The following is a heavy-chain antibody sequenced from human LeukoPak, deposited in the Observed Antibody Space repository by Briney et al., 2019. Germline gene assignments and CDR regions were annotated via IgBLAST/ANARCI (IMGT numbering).Heavy chain of an antibody. D-gene: IGHD4-17*01. V-gene: IGHV4-38-2*01. J-gene: IGHJ4*02. Sequence: SETLSLTCAVSGYSIRGDDYWGWIRQSPGKGLEWIGSIYHSGSTQYNPSLKSRDTIAVDTPKNQFSLMLNSVTAADTAVYYCARNRSVTTTPGFDHWGQGTLVTVSS. CDR2: IYHSGST. CDR3: ARNRSVTTTPGFDH. CDR1: GYSIRGDDY.